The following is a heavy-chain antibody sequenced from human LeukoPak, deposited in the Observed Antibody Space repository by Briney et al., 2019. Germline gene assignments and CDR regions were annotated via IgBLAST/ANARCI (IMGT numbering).Heavy chain of an antibody. D-gene: IGHD1-26*01. V-gene: IGHV3-64*01. CDR3: ARSRGSYFHLYYFDY. J-gene: IGHJ4*02. CDR1: GFTFSSYA. Sequence: GGSLRLSCAASGFTFSSYAMHWVRQAPGKGLEYVSAISSNGGSTYYANSVKSRFTISRDNSKNTLYLQMGSLRAEDMAVYYCARSRGSYFHLYYFDYWGQGTLVTVSS. CDR2: ISSNGGST.